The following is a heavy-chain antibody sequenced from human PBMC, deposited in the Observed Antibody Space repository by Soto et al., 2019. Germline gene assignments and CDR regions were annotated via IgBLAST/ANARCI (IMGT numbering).Heavy chain of an antibody. J-gene: IGHJ6*02. CDR3: ARDKTVAGTVYYYYGMDV. D-gene: IGHD6-19*01. CDR2: IHYNGNT. CDR1: GDSISAYS. V-gene: IGHV4-59*01. Sequence: SETLSLTCTVSGDSISAYSWSWVRQPPGKGLEWIGNIHYNGNTKYSPSLKSRVTISVDTSKNQFSLKLSSVTAADTAVYYCARDKTVAGTVYYYYGMDVWGQGTTVTVSS.